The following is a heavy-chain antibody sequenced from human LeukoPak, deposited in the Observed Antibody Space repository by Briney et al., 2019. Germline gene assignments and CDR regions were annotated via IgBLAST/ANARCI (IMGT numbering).Heavy chain of an antibody. CDR1: GYTFTSYG. CDR2: ISAYNGNT. V-gene: IGHV1-18*01. Sequence: ASVKVSCKASGYTFTSYGISWVRQAPGQGLEWMGWISAYNGNTNYAQKFQGRVTMTTDTSTSTAYMELRSLRSDDTAVYHCARDGIVVVTAGHYYYGMDVWGQGTTVTVSS. J-gene: IGHJ6*02. D-gene: IGHD2-21*02. CDR3: ARDGIVVVTAGHYYYGMDV.